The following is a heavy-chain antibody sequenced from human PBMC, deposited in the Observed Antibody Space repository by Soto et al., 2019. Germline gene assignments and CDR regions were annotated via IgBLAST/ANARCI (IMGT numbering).Heavy chain of an antibody. CDR2: ISISGTTI. CDR3: ARFRGDGYYNL. D-gene: IGHD3-9*01. Sequence: QVQLVESGGGLVKPGGSLRLSCAASGFTLSDYYMTWIRQAPGKGLEWVSDISISGTTIHYADSVRGRFTISRDNAKNSLWLQMHTLRAEDTAVYYCARFRGDGYYNLWGQGTLVTVSS. CDR1: GFTLSDYY. V-gene: IGHV3-11*01. J-gene: IGHJ4*02.